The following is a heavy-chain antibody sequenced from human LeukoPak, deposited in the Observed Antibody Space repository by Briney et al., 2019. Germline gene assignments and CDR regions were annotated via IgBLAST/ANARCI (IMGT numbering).Heavy chain of an antibody. D-gene: IGHD3-16*01. J-gene: IGHJ4*02. Sequence: GGSLRLSCAASGFTFSSYLMNWVRQAPGKGLEWVSGISWNSGSIGYADSVKGRFTISRDNAKNSLYLQMNSLRAEDTALYYCAKGLDSSAVWGSADYWGQGTLVTVSS. V-gene: IGHV3-9*01. CDR3: AKGLDSSAVWGSADY. CDR1: GFTFSSYL. CDR2: ISWNSGSI.